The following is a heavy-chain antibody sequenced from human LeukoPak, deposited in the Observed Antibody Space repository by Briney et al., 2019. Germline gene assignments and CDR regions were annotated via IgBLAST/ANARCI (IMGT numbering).Heavy chain of an antibody. V-gene: IGHV4-59*01. CDR1: GGSISSSY. D-gene: IGHD2-21*01. Sequence: PSGTLSLTCTVSGGSISSSYWSWIRQSPGKGLEWVGYIHHSGNTNSNPPLKSRVTISVDTPKNQFSLKLSSVTAADTAVYYCVRWQYCGGNCYFSAFDIWGQGTMVTVSS. J-gene: IGHJ3*02. CDR3: VRWQYCGGNCYFSAFDI. CDR2: IHHSGNT.